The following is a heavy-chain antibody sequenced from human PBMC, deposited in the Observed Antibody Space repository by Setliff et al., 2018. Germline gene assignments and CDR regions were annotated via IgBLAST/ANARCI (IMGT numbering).Heavy chain of an antibody. CDR3: ATKAVAGT. CDR1: GFTFSSYW. J-gene: IGHJ4*02. Sequence: LRLSCAASGFTFSSYWMSWVRQAPGKGLEWVANIKQDGSEKYYVDSVKGRFIISRDNARNSLYLQLNNVRADDTAVYYCATKAVAGTGGQGTLVTVSS. D-gene: IGHD6-19*01. V-gene: IGHV3-7*03. CDR2: IKQDGSEK.